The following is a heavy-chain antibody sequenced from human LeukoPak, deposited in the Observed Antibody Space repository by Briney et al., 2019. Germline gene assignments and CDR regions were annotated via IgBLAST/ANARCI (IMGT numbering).Heavy chain of an antibody. CDR3: ARDWDWTAAGVFNY. J-gene: IGHJ4*02. CDR1: GASISSNNW. D-gene: IGHD3-10*01. CDR2: IHHGGST. V-gene: IGHV4-4*02. Sequence: KSSGTLSLTCAVSGASISSNNWWSWVRQSPGKGLEWIGDIHHGGSTKYNPSLKSRVTISVDKSKNQFSLNLSSVTAADTAVYYCARDWDWTAAGVFNYWGQGTLVTVSS.